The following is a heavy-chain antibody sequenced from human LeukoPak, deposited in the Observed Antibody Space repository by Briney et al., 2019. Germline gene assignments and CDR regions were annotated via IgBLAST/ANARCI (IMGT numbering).Heavy chain of an antibody. Sequence: GGSLRLSCAASGFTFSIYSINWVCQAPGKGLEWVSYIDSSSTTIYYADSVKGRFTISRDNAKNSLYLQMNSPRVEDTAVYYCAKDLIAVAGTGYWGQGTLVTVSS. CDR2: IDSSSTTI. J-gene: IGHJ4*02. CDR3: AKDLIAVAGTGY. D-gene: IGHD6-19*01. CDR1: GFTFSIYS. V-gene: IGHV3-48*04.